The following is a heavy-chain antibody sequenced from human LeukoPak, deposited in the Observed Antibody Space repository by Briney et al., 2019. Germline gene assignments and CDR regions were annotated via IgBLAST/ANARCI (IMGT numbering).Heavy chain of an antibody. CDR1: GYRFTSYW. CDR2: IFAGDSDA. V-gene: IGHV5-51*01. J-gene: IGHJ4*02. Sequence: GESLKISCQGSGYRFTSYWIGWMRQMPGKGLEWMAIIFAGDSDARYNPSFQGQVRISVDKSISTAYLQWNSLKASDTAMYYRAIAGDSTTSCYRCFENWGQGTLVTVSS. CDR3: AIAGDSTTSCYRCFEN. D-gene: IGHD2-2*01.